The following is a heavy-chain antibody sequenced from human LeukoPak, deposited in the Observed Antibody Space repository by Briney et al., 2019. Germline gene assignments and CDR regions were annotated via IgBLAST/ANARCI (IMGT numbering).Heavy chain of an antibody. D-gene: IGHD1-7*01. CDR1: GGSISVHY. CDR3: AKFGNYPVHVSYSYYYLDV. Sequence: SETLSLTCTVSGGSISVHYWSWIRQPPGKGLEYLGYTHYSGSTDSSPSLKSRVTISVDTSKNQFSLRLSSVTAADTAVYYCAKFGNYPVHVSYSYYYLDVWGKGTTVTVSS. CDR2: THYSGST. V-gene: IGHV4-59*11. J-gene: IGHJ6*03.